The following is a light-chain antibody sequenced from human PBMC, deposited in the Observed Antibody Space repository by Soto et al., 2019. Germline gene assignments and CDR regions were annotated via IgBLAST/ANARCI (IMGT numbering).Light chain of an antibody. Sequence: QSVLTQPASVSGSPGQSITISCTGTSSDVGGYNYVSWYQQHPGKVPKLMIYEVSNRPSGVSNRFSGSQSGNTASLTISGLQAEDEADYYCSSYTSSGTQVFGGGTKLTVL. CDR3: SSYTSSGTQV. CDR1: SSDVGGYNY. V-gene: IGLV2-14*01. J-gene: IGLJ2*01. CDR2: EVS.